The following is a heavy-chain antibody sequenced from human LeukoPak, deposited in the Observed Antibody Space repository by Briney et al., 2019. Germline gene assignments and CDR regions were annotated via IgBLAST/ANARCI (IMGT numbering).Heavy chain of an antibody. CDR1: GFTFDNYG. V-gene: IGHV3-20*04. J-gene: IGHJ5*02. D-gene: IGHD3-22*01. CDR2: INWNGGST. CDR3: ARDLSPDDSSGYPGP. Sequence: TGGSLRLSCAASGFTFDNYGMSWVRQAPGKGLEWVSGINWNGGSTNYADSVKGRFTITRDNAKNSLYLQMNSLRAEDTAVYYCARDLSPDDSSGYPGPWGQGTLVTVSS.